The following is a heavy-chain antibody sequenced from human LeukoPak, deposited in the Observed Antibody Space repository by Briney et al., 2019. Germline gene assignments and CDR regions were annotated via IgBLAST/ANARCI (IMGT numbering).Heavy chain of an antibody. J-gene: IGHJ5*02. D-gene: IGHD6-13*01. Sequence: PSETLSLTCTVSGGSISSGGYYWSWIRQHPGRGLEWIGYIYYSGSTYYNPSLKSRVTISVDTSKNQFSLKLSSVTAADAAVYYCARDPGYRWFDPWGQGTLVTVSS. V-gene: IGHV4-31*03. CDR3: ARDPGYRWFDP. CDR1: GGSISSGGYY. CDR2: IYYSGST.